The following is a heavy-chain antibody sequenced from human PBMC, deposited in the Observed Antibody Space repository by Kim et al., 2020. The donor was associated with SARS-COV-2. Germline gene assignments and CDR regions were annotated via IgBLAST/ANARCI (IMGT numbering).Heavy chain of an antibody. D-gene: IGHD6-19*01. J-gene: IGHJ2*01. Sequence: GGSLRLSCAASGFTFSSYAMSWVRQAPGKGLEWVSAISGSGGSPYYEDSVKGRFTISRDNSKNTLYLQVNSLRAEDTAVYYCAKVYREAVAASGPWYFDLWGRGTLVTVSS. V-gene: IGHV3-23*01. CDR1: GFTFSSYA. CDR2: ISGSGGSP. CDR3: AKVYREAVAASGPWYFDL.